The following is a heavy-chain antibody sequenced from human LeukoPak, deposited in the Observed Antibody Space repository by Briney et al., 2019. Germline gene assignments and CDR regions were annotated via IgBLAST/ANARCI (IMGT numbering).Heavy chain of an antibody. CDR2: IKQDGSEK. CDR3: ARDGSGSYYLPYFDY. D-gene: IGHD3-10*01. Sequence: GGSLRLSCAASGFTFSNYWMSWVRQAPGKGLEWVANIKQDGSEKYYVDSVKGRFTISRDNAKNSLYLQMNSLRAEDTAVYYCARDGSGSYYLPYFDYWGQGTLVTVSS. CDR1: GFTFSNYW. V-gene: IGHV3-7*01. J-gene: IGHJ4*02.